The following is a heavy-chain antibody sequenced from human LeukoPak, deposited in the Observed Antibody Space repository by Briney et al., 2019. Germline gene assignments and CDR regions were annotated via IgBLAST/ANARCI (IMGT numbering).Heavy chain of an antibody. V-gene: IGHV3-53*01. D-gene: IGHD2-21*02. J-gene: IGHJ3*02. CDR2: IYSGGST. Sequence: GGSLRLSCAASGFTVSSNYMSWVRQAPGKGLEWVSVIYSGGSTYYADSVKGRFTISRDNSKNTLYLQMNSLRAEDTAVYYCARAHREAYCGGACSPGVFDIGAKGKMATVS. CDR3: ARAHREAYCGGACSPGVFDI. CDR1: GFTVSSNY.